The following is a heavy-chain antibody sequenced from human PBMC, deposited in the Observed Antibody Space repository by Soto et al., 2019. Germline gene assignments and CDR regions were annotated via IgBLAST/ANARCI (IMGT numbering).Heavy chain of an antibody. CDR3: AKDSGRGSADYYFDY. J-gene: IGHJ4*02. D-gene: IGHD3-10*01. Sequence: GGSLRLSCAASEFTFRNFGMHWVRQAPGKGLEWVAVISYDGGDTYSADSVKGRFTISRDNSKNTLFLQMNSLRAEDTAVYYCAKDSGRGSADYYFDYWGRGTLVTVLL. CDR2: ISYDGGDT. CDR1: EFTFRNFG. V-gene: IGHV3-30*18.